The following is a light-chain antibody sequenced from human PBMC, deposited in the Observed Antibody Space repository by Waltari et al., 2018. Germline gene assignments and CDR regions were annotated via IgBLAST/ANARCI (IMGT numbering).Light chain of an antibody. Sequence: QSALTQPRSVSGSPGQSVTISCPGTSSDVGGYDFVSWYQQYPGKAPKLIIYDVNKRPPGVPDRFSGSKSGNTASLTISGLLNEDEADYYCCSYAGADTSVIFGGGTTLTVL. CDR1: SSDVGGYDF. J-gene: IGLJ2*01. V-gene: IGLV2-11*01. CDR2: DVN. CDR3: CSYAGADTSVI.